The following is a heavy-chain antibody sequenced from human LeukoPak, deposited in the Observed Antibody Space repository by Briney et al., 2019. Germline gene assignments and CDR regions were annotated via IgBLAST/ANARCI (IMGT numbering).Heavy chain of an antibody. V-gene: IGHV4-61*02. CDR2: IYTSEST. CDR3: ARDGRPSPQLGATEWYFDL. J-gene: IGHJ2*01. CDR1: GGSISSGSYY. Sequence: TSQTLSLTCTVSGGSISSGSYYWSWIRQPAGKGLEWIGRIYTSESTNYNPSLKSRVTISVDTSKNQFSLKLSSVTAADTAVYYCARDGRPSPQLGATEWYFDLWGRGTLVTVSS. D-gene: IGHD1-26*01.